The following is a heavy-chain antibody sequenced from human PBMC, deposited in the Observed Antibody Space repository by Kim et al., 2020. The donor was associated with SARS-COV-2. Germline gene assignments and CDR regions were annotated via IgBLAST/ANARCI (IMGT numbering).Heavy chain of an antibody. J-gene: IGHJ4*02. CDR2: ISPDGNNK. CDR1: GFTFSTYG. Sequence: GGSLRLSCAASGFTFSTYGMFWVRQAPGKGLEWVAVISPDGNNKYYSDSVKGRFTISRDNSKNTLYVQMNSLRVEDTAVYYCATLQTVEYGGNPRRGYWGQGTLVTVSS. CDR3: ATLQTVEYGGNPRRGY. V-gene: IGHV3-30*03. D-gene: IGHD2-15*01.